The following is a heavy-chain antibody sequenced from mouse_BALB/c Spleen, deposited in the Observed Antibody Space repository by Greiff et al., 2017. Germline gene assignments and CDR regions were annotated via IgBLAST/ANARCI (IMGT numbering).Heavy chain of an antibody. Sequence: EVKLMESGPGLVKPSQSLSLTCSVTGYSITSGYYWNWIRQFPGNKLEWMGYISYDGSNNYNPSLKNRISITRDTSKNQFFLKLNSVTTEDTATYYCARDGANWGFDYWGKGTTLTVSS. CDR1: GYSITSGYY. J-gene: IGHJ2*01. D-gene: IGHD4-1*02. CDR3: ARDGANWGFDY. V-gene: IGHV3-6*02. CDR2: ISYDGSN.